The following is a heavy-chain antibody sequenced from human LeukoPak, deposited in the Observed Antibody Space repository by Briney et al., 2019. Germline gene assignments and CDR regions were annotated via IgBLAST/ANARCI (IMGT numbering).Heavy chain of an antibody. Sequence: PSQTLSLTCTVSGXSISSGGYYWNWIRQHPGKGLEWIGYIYYSGSTYYNPSLKSRVAMSVDTSKTQFSLKLSSVTAADAAVYYCARDTVSSGFDSWGQGTLVTVSS. V-gene: IGHV4-31*03. D-gene: IGHD2-8*01. CDR2: IYYSGST. CDR3: ARDTVSSGFDS. CDR1: GXSISSGGYY. J-gene: IGHJ4*02.